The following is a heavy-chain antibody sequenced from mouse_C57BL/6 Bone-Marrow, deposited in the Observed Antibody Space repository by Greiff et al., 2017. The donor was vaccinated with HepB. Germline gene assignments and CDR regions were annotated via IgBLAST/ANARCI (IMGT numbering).Heavy chain of an antibody. CDR1: GFTFSDYY. CDR3: ARSITTVVAGFDY. D-gene: IGHD1-1*01. Sequence: EVMLVESEGGLVQPGSSMKLSCTASGFTFSDYYMAWVRQVPEKGLEWVANINYDGSSTYYLDSLKSRFIISRDNAKNILYLQMSSLKSEDTATYYCARSITTVVAGFDYWGQGTTLTVSS. CDR2: INYDGSST. J-gene: IGHJ2*01. V-gene: IGHV5-16*01.